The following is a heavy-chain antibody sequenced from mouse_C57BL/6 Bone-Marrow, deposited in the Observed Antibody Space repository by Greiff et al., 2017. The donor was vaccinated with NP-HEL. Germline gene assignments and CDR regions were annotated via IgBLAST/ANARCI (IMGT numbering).Heavy chain of an antibody. D-gene: IGHD3-2*02. V-gene: IGHV1-55*01. CDR1: GYTFTSYW. CDR3: ARRRQLRPYFDY. CDR2: IYPGSGST. J-gene: IGHJ2*01. Sequence: QVQLQQPGAELVKPGASVKMSCKASGYTFTSYWITWVKQRPGQGLEWIGDIYPGSGSTNYNEKFKSKATLTVDTSSSTAYMQLSSLTSEDSAVYYCARRRQLRPYFDYWGQGTTLTVSS.